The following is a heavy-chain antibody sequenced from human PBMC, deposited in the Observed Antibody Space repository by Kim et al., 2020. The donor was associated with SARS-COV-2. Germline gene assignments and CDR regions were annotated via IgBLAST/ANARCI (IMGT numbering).Heavy chain of an antibody. J-gene: IGHJ6*01. CDR3: ARENVLRYFDIYYYYGM. Sequence: GGSLRLSCAASGFTFSSYGMHWVRQAPGKGLEWVAVIWYDGSNNYYADSVKGRFTISRDNSKNTLYLQMNSLRAEDTAVYYCARENVLRYFDIYYYYGM. CDR1: GFTFSSYG. CDR2: IWYDGSNN. V-gene: IGHV3-33*01. D-gene: IGHD3-9*01.